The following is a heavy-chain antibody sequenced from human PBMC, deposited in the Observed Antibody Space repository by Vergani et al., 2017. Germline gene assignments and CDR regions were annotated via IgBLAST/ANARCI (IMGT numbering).Heavy chain of an antibody. CDR2: INHSGIT. J-gene: IGHJ6*02. Sequence: QVQLQQWGAGLLKPSETLSLTCAVYGGSFSGYYWSWIRQPPGKGLEWIGEINHSGITNYNPSLKSRVTISVDTSKNQFSLKLSSVTAADTAVYYCARGGDYYGMDVWGQGTTVTVSS. CDR3: ARGGDYYGMDV. CDR1: GGSFSGYY. D-gene: IGHD3-16*01. V-gene: IGHV4-34*01.